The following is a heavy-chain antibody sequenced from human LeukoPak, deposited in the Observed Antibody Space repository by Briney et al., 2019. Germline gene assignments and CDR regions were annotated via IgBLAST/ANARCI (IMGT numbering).Heavy chain of an antibody. CDR1: GYTFTSYV. V-gene: IGHV1-18*01. CDR3: ARVLFPQWLEYYYYYMDV. D-gene: IGHD6-19*01. J-gene: IGHJ6*03. Sequence: GASVKVSCKASGYTFTSYVISWVRQAPGQGLEWMGWISAYNGNTNYAQKLQGRVTMTTDTSTSTAYMELRSLRSDDTAVYYCARVLFPQWLEYYYYYMDVWGKGTTVTISS. CDR2: ISAYNGNT.